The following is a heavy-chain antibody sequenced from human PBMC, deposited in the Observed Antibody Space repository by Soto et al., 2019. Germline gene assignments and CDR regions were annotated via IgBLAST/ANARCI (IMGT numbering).Heavy chain of an antibody. CDR2: IIPIFGTA. J-gene: IGHJ6*02. V-gene: IGHV1-69*01. D-gene: IGHD3-10*02. CDR1: GGTLRSYA. CDR3: SRCSASDRRSVCYYGMDI. Sequence: VSCKASGGTLRSYAMGWVRQATGKGIEWMGCIIPIFGTANYAQKFEGRVTITADESTSTAYMELSSLRSEDTAVYFCSRCSASDRRSVCYYGMDILVQGTSVAVSS.